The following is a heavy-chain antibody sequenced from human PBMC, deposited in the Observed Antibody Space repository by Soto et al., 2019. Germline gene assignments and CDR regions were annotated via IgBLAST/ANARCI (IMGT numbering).Heavy chain of an antibody. J-gene: IGHJ6*02. V-gene: IGHV3-30*18. CDR1: GFTFSSYG. D-gene: IGHD5-18*01. Sequence: AVGSLRLSCAASGFTFSSYGMHWVRQAPGKGLEWVAVISYDGSNKYYADSVKGRFTISRDNSKNTLYLQMNSLRAEDTAVYYCAKDRGYSYGYSFYYYYYGMDVWGQGTTVTVSS. CDR3: AKDRGYSYGYSFYYYYYGMDV. CDR2: ISYDGSNK.